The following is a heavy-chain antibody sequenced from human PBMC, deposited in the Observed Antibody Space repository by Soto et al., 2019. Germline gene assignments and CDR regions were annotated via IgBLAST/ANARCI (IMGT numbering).Heavy chain of an antibody. CDR3: ARGGREVPRIPYDT. CDR2: INPNVGGT. J-gene: IGHJ5*02. V-gene: IGHV1-2*02. D-gene: IGHD3-16*01. Sequence: ASVKVSCKASGYTFSDYYVHWMRQAPGQGLEWMGWINPNVGGTNYARKFQGRVTMTRDTSISTVYMKLTRLSPDDTAIYYCARGGREVPRIPYDTWGQGTRVTVSS. CDR1: GYTFSDYY.